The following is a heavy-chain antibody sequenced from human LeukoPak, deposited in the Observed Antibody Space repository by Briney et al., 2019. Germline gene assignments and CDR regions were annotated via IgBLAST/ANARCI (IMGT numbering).Heavy chain of an antibody. Sequence: SETLSLTCTVSGGSISSGSHHWNWLRQPAGKGLECIGRIYTSRSTNYNPSLKSRVTMSLDTAKNQLYLKLSSVTAADTAIYYCARVSAINAFDIWGQGTMVTVSS. CDR1: GGSISSGSHH. CDR2: IYTSRST. J-gene: IGHJ3*02. CDR3: ARVSAINAFDI. V-gene: IGHV4-61*02.